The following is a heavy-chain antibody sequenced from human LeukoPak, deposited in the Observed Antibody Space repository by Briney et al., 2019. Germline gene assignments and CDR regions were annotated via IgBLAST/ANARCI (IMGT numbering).Heavy chain of an antibody. Sequence: SETLSLTCTVSGGSISSYYWSWIRQPAGKGLEWIGRIYTSGSTNYNPSLKSRVTMSVDTSKNQFSLKLSSVTAADTAVYYCARTTYYYDSSGYAPDRYYFDYWGQGTLVTVSS. D-gene: IGHD3-22*01. V-gene: IGHV4-4*07. CDR1: GGSISSYY. J-gene: IGHJ4*02. CDR3: ARTTYYYDSSGYAPDRYYFDY. CDR2: IYTSGST.